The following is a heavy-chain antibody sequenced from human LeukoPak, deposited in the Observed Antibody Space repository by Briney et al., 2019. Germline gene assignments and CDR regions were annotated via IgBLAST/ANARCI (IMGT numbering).Heavy chain of an antibody. Sequence: GGSLRLSCAASGFTFSDYYMSWIRQAPGKGLEWVSYISSSGTTVYYADSVKGRFTISRDNAKNSLYLQMNSLRAEDTAVYYCARRRDSGSLQHFDYWGQGTLVTVSS. D-gene: IGHD1-26*01. J-gene: IGHJ4*02. CDR1: GFTFSDYY. CDR2: ISSSGTTV. V-gene: IGHV3-11*01. CDR3: ARRRDSGSLQHFDY.